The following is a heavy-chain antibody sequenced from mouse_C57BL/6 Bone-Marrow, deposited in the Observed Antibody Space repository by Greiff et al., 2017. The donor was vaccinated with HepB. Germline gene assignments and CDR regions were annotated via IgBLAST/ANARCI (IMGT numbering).Heavy chain of an antibody. V-gene: IGHV1-81*01. CDR3: ASQFITTVVAPDWYFDV. Sequence: VQLQQSGAELARPGASVKLSCKASGYTFTSYGISWVKQRTGQGLEWIGEIYPRSGNTYYNEKFKGKATLTADKSSSTAYMELRSLTSEDSAVYFCASQFITTVVAPDWYFDVWGTGTTVTVSS. CDR1: GYTFTSYG. J-gene: IGHJ1*03. CDR2: IYPRSGNT. D-gene: IGHD1-1*01.